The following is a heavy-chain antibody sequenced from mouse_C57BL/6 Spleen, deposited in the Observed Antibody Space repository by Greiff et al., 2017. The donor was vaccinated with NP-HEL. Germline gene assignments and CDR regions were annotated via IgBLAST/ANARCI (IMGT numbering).Heavy chain of an antibody. CDR2: IYPRDGST. D-gene: IGHD2-3*01. V-gene: IGHV1-85*01. J-gene: IGHJ1*03. CDR1: GYTFTSYD. CDR3: ARDGYYVYWYFDV. Sequence: QVQLQQSGPELVKPGASVKLSCKASGYTFTSYDINWVKQRPGQGLEWIGWIYPRDGSTKYNEKFKGKATLTVDTSSSTAYMELHSLTSEDSAVYFCARDGYYVYWYFDVWGTGTTVTVSS.